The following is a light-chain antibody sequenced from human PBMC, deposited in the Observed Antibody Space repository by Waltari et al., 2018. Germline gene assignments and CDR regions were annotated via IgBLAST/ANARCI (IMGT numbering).Light chain of an antibody. J-gene: IGKJ1*01. Sequence: EIVLTQSPASLSLSPGDRATLSCRARQSVGRTLAWYQQRPGQAPRLLIYDASSRATGIPDRFSGSGSGTDFSLTISRLEPEDFAVYYCQKDGTRPATFGQGTKVEVK. CDR3: QKDGTRPAT. CDR2: DAS. V-gene: IGKV3-20*01. CDR1: QSVGRT.